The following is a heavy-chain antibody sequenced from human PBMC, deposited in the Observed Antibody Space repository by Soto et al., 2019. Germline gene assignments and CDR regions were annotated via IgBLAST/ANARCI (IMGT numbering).Heavy chain of an antibody. CDR2: IYHNGRA. CDR1: GASIQSATW. J-gene: IGHJ4*02. Sequence: SETLARTCNVSGASIQSATWLSWVRQFPGKGLEWIGEIYHNGRAFDNPSLKGRVTISIDKSNNQFSLNLTSVTAADTAVYYCARADSVLVAKGFDLWGQGTLVTVSS. D-gene: IGHD2-8*02. CDR3: ARADSVLVAKGFDL. V-gene: IGHV4-4*02.